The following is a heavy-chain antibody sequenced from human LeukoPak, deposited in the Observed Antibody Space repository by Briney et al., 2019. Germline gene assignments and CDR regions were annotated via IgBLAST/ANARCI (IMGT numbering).Heavy chain of an antibody. J-gene: IGHJ4*02. V-gene: IGHV3-23*01. D-gene: IGHD3-16*01. CDR3: AKVSWGGNTQIGDY. CDR2: ISDSGGST. CDR1: GFTFSSYA. Sequence: PGGSLRLSCAASGFTFSSYAMSWVRQAPGEGLEWVSAISDSGGSTYYADSVKGRFTISRDNSKNTLYLQMNSLRAEDTAVYYCAKVSWGGNTQIGDYWGQGTLVTVSS.